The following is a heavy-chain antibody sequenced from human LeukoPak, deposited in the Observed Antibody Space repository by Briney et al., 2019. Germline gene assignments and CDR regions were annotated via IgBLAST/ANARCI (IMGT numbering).Heavy chain of an antibody. Sequence: GGSLRLSCAASGFTFSSYGMHWVRQAPGKGLEWVAVISYDGSNKYYADSVKGRFTISRDNSKNTLYLQMNSLRAEDTAVYYCAKDQPPSSGWYYWGQGTLVTVSS. V-gene: IGHV3-30*18. CDR3: AKDQPPSSGWYY. CDR2: ISYDGSNK. CDR1: GFTFSSYG. J-gene: IGHJ4*02. D-gene: IGHD6-19*01.